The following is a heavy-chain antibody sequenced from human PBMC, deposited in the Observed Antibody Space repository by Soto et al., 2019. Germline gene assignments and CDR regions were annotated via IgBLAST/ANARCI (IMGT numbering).Heavy chain of an antibody. CDR3: ASSSPFHY. D-gene: IGHD6-6*01. Sequence: QLQLQESGPGLVKPSETLSLTCSVSSASLSSSTYYWSWIRRPPGGGPEWIGSIYYSGNTYYKPSLKSRVSISIDTSRNQFSLKLTSVTAADTGVYYCASSSPFHYWGPGILVTVSS. V-gene: IGHV4-39*01. J-gene: IGHJ4*02. CDR2: IYYSGNT. CDR1: SASLSSSTYY.